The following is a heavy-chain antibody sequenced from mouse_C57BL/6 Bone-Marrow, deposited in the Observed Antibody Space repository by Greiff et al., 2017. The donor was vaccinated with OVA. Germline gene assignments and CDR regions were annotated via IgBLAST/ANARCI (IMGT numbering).Heavy chain of an antibody. Sequence: VQLQQSGAELVRPGASVTLSCKASGYTFTDYEMHWVKQTPVHGLEWIGAIDPETGGTAYNQKFKGKAILTADKSSSTAYMELRSVTSEDSAVYYCTRFEGWLLFAYWGQGTLVTVSA. D-gene: IGHD2-3*01. CDR1: GYTFTDYE. V-gene: IGHV1-15*01. J-gene: IGHJ3*01. CDR3: TRFEGWLLFAY. CDR2: IDPETGGT.